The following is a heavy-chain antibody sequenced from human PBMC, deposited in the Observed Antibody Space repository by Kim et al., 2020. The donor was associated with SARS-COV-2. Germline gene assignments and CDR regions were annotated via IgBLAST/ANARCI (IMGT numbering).Heavy chain of an antibody. CDR2: ISSSSSYI. Sequence: GGSLRLSCAASGFTFSSYSMNWVRQAPGKGLEWVSSISSSSSYIYYADSVKGRFTISRDNAKNSLYLQMNSLRAEDTAVYYCAREGGGGGYNDLPNGYWGQGTLVHGSS. CDR1: GFTFSSYS. V-gene: IGHV3-21*01. J-gene: IGHJ4*02. CDR3: AREGGGGGYNDLPNGY. D-gene: IGHD5-12*01.